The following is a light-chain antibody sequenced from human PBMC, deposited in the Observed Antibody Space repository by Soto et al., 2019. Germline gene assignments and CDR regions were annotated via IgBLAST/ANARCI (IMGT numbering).Light chain of an antibody. CDR2: DAS. CDR1: QDISKY. CDR3: QQYDNLPYT. Sequence: DIQMTQSPSSLSASVGDRVTITCQASQDISKYLSWHQQKPGKAPKLLIYDASKLETGVPSRFSWSGSGTYFFLTISSLQLEDVATYFCQQYDNLPYTFGQGTNLDIK. V-gene: IGKV1-33*01. J-gene: IGKJ2*01.